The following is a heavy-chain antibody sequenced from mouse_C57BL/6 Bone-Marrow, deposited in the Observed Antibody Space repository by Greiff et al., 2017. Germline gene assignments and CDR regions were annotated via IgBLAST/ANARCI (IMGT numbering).Heavy chain of an antibody. CDR1: GYTFTSYW. Sequence: QVQLQQPGAELVMPGASVKLSCKASGYTFTSYWMHWVKQRPGQGLEWIGEIDPSDSSTNYNQKFKGKSTLTVDKSSSTAYMQLSSLTSEDSAVYYCAGGLAWFAYWGQGTLVTVSA. J-gene: IGHJ3*01. V-gene: IGHV1-69*01. D-gene: IGHD3-1*01. CDR2: IDPSDSST. CDR3: AGGLAWFAY.